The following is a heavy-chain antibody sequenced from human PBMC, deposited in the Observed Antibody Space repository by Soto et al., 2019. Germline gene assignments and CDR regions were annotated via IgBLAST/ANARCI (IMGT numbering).Heavy chain of an antibody. D-gene: IGHD3-3*01. CDR1: GFTFSSYA. J-gene: IGHJ6*03. Sequence: GGSLRLSCAASGFTFSSYAMSWVRQAPGKGLEWVSAISGSGGSTYYADSVKGRFTISRDNSKNTLYLQMNSLRAEDTAVYYCAKDGRITIFGVVPRPYYMDVWGKGTTVTVSS. CDR3: AKDGRITIFGVVPRPYYMDV. CDR2: ISGSGGST. V-gene: IGHV3-23*01.